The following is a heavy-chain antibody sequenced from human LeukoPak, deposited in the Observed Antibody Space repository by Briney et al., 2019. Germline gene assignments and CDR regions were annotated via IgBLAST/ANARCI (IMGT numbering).Heavy chain of an antibody. V-gene: IGHV1-18*01. CDR2: ISAYNGNT. Sequence: ASVKVSCKASGYTFTSYGISWVRQAPGQGLEWMGWISAYNGNTNYAQKLQGRVTMTTDTSTSTAYMELRSLRSDDTAVYYCARAQYDILTGYPVYYFDYWSQGTLVTVSS. D-gene: IGHD3-9*01. CDR3: ARAQYDILTGYPVYYFDY. CDR1: GYTFTSYG. J-gene: IGHJ4*02.